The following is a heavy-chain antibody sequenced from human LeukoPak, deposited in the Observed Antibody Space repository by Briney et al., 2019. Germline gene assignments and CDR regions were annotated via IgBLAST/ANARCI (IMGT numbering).Heavy chain of an antibody. J-gene: IGHJ4*02. CDR1: GFTFSSYS. Sequence: GGSLRLSCAASGFTFSSYSMNWVRQAPGKGLEWVSSISSSSSYIYYADSVRGRFTISRDNSKNSFYLQMSSPRAEDTGVFYCARDVAYSAFDYWGQGTLVTVSS. V-gene: IGHV3-21*01. D-gene: IGHD2-21*01. CDR3: ARDVAYSAFDY. CDR2: ISSSSSYI.